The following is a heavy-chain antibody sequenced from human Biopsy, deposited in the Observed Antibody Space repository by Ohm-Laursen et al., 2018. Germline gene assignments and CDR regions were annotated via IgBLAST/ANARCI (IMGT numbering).Heavy chain of an antibody. V-gene: IGHV4-34*01. CDR3: ARALDYYDPYYYYAMDV. J-gene: IGHJ6*02. CDR1: GESSSGYF. CDR2: INQSGST. D-gene: IGHD3-16*01. Sequence: SDTLSLTCAVNGESSSGYFWNWIRQPPGKGLEWIGEINQSGSTKYNPSLKRRATLSADSSNSQFSLRLTSVSAADTAVYFCARALDYYDPYYYYAMDVWGQGTSVTVS.